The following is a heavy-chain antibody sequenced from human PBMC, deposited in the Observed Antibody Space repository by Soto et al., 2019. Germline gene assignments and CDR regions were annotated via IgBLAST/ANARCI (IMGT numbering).Heavy chain of an antibody. J-gene: IGHJ3*02. CDR3: ARHASEGTMAALDAFDI. Sequence: QLQLQESGPGLVKPSETLSLTCTVSGGSIRSRSCYCGCIRQSPGKGLEWIGSIYYSGSTYYNPSLKSRVTISVDTSKIQITVKLSSVTAADTAVYYCARHASEGTMAALDAFDIWGQGTMVTVSS. CDR1: GGSIRSRSCY. D-gene: IGHD3-10*01. V-gene: IGHV4-39*01. CDR2: IYYSGST.